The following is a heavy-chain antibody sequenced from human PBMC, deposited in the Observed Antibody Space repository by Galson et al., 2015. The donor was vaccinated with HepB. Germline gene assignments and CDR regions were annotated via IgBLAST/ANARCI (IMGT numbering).Heavy chain of an antibody. D-gene: IGHD3-3*01. CDR1: GFTFSSYA. Sequence: SLRLSCAASGFTFSSYAMHWVRQAPGKGLEWVAVISYDGSNKYYADSVKGRFTISRDNSKNTLYLQMNSLRAEDTAVYYCARDSLQVTIFGVVTHWGQGTLVTVSS. J-gene: IGHJ4*02. V-gene: IGHV3-30*04. CDR3: ARDSLQVTIFGVVTH. CDR2: ISYDGSNK.